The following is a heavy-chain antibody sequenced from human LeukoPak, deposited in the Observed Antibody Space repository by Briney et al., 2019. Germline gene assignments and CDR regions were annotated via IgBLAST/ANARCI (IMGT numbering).Heavy chain of an antibody. CDR1: GFTSRSYG. V-gene: IGHV3-33*01. Sequence: GRSLRLSCAASGFTSRSYGLRWGRHGPGKGVGRGAVIWNDGSNKYYADSVKGRFTISRDDSKNTLYLQMNSLRAEDTAVYYCARWGSSITQHFDYWGQGTLVTVSS. CDR3: ARWGSSITQHFDY. D-gene: IGHD2-2*01. CDR2: IWNDGSNK. J-gene: IGHJ4*02.